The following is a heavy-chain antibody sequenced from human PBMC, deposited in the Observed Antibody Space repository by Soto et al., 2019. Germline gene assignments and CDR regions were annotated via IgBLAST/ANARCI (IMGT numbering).Heavy chain of an antibody. CDR3: AKSPRGEMATD. CDR1: GYTFINYH. J-gene: IGHJ4*02. D-gene: IGHD5-12*01. V-gene: IGHV1-18*01. CDR2: INTYYCMT. Sequence: QVQLVQSGGEVKKPGASVTVSCKASGYTFINYHITWVRQAPGQGLEWIAWINTYYCMTDYAQRFQGRVTMTRDTSTSTVYMELRNLGSDDTAVYFCAKSPRGEMATDWGQGTLVTVSS.